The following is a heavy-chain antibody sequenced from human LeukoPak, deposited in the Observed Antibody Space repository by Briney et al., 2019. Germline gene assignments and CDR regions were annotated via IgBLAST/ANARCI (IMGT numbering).Heavy chain of an antibody. CDR3: AREAQLVLNWFDP. J-gene: IGHJ5*02. CDR2: ISYDGSNK. Sequence: QPGGSLRLSCAASGFTFSSYAMHWVRQAPGKGLEWVAVISYDGSNKYYADSVKGRFTISRDNSKNTLYLQMNSLRAEDTAVYYCAREAQLVLNWFDPWGQGTLVTVSS. D-gene: IGHD6-13*01. CDR1: GFTFSSYA. V-gene: IGHV3-30*04.